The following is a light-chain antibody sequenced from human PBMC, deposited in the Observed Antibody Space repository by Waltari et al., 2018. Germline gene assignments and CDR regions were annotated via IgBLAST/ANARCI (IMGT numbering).Light chain of an antibody. CDR1: QTINTF. CDR3: LQSADWPPIN. V-gene: IGKV3-11*01. Sequence: EAVLTQSPATLSLSLGERATLSCRASQTINTFLFWYLQKPGQAPSLRIYDASNRATGIPTRFSGSGAGTDFYLTICNIEAEDSAVYYCLQSADWPPINFGQGTRLE. CDR2: DAS. J-gene: IGKJ5*01.